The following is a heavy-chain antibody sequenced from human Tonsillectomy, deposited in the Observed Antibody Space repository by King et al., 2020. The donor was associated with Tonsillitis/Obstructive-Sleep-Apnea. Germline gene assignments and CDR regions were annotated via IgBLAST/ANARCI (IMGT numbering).Heavy chain of an antibody. CDR3: ARDFFGVGRNWFDP. V-gene: IGHV1-3*01. D-gene: IGHD3-3*01. CDR1: GYTFTSYA. CDR2: INAGNGNT. J-gene: IGHJ5*02. Sequence: QLVQSGAEVKKPGASVKVSCKASGYTFTSYAMHWVRQAPGQRLEWMGWINAGNGNTKYSQKFQGRVTITRDTSASTAYMELSSLRSEDTAVYYCARDFFGVGRNWFDPWGQGTLVTVSS.